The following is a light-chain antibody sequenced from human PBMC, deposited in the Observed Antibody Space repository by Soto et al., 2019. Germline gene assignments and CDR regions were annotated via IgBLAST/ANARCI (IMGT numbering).Light chain of an antibody. CDR3: QQYNSYPIT. J-gene: IGKJ3*01. Sequence: DIQMTQSPSTLSASVGDRVTITCRASQSFNNWLAWYQQKPGKAPKLLIYLASTLVFGVPSRFSGSGSGTEFTLTISGLQPDDFATYYCQQYNSYPITFGPGTKVDIK. CDR1: QSFNNW. CDR2: LAS. V-gene: IGKV1-5*03.